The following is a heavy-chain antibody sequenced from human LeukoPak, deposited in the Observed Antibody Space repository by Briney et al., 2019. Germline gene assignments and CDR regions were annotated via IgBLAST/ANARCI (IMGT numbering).Heavy chain of an antibody. CDR3: ARDPHSSGWYFSAFDI. Sequence: GGSLRLSCAASGFTFSSYAMHWVRQAPGKGLEWVAVISYDGTNKHYADSVKGRFTISRDNSNNTLYLQVNSLRAEDTAVYYCARDPHSSGWYFSAFDIWGQGTMVTVSS. V-gene: IGHV3-30-3*01. D-gene: IGHD6-19*01. J-gene: IGHJ3*02. CDR1: GFTFSSYA. CDR2: ISYDGTNK.